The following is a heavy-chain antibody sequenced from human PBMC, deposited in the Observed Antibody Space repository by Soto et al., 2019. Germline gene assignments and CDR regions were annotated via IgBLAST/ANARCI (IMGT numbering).Heavy chain of an antibody. CDR1: GYTFTSYD. CDR2: MNPNSGNT. Sequence: GASVKVSCKASGYTFTSYDINWVRQATGQGLEWMGWMNPNSGNTGYAQKFQGRVTMTRNTSISTAYMELSSLRSEDTAVYYCANSRIDYYNRSLGEVYYIDVWAKGTTVTVSS. CDR3: ANSRIDYYNRSLGEVYYIDV. V-gene: IGHV1-8*01. D-gene: IGHD3-10*01. J-gene: IGHJ6*03.